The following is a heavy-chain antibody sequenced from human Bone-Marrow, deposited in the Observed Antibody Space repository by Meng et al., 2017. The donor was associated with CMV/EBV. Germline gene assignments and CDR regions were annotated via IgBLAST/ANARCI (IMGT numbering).Heavy chain of an antibody. CDR2: ISWNSRII. D-gene: IGHD6-13*01. V-gene: IGHV3-9*01. CDR1: GFTFDDYA. CDR3: ARVIAARGSSYFDY. Sequence: GGSLRLSCAASGFTFDDYAMHWVRQAPGKGLEWVSGISWNSRIIDYADSVKGRFTISRDNAKNSLYLQMNSLRAEDTAVYYCARVIAARGSSYFDYWGQGTLVTVSS. J-gene: IGHJ4*02.